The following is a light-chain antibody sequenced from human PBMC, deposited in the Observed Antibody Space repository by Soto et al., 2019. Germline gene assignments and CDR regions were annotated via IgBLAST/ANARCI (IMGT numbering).Light chain of an antibody. J-gene: IGLJ3*02. CDR2: VHSDGSH. CDR3: QTWGTGIRV. V-gene: IGLV4-69*01. CDR1: SGHSSYA. Sequence: QSVLTQSPSASASLGASVKLTCTLSSGHSSYAIAWHQQQPEKGPRYLMKVHSDGSHSKGDGIPDRFSGSSSGAERYLTISSLQSEDEADYYCQTWGTGIRVFGGGTKLTVL.